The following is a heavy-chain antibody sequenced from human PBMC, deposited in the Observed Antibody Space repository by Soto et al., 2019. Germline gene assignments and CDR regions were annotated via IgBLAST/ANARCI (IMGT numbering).Heavy chain of an antibody. CDR3: ARAHCTNGVCLPHY. V-gene: IGHV3-23*01. CDR2: ISSSGGTP. CDR1: GFTFSSYA. D-gene: IGHD2-8*01. J-gene: IGHJ4*02. Sequence: GGSLRLSCAASGFTFSSYAMTWVRQAPGKGLEWVSAISSSGGTPYFADSVKGRFTISRDNSENTLYLQMNSLRAEDTAVYYCARAHCTNGVCLPHYWGQGTLVTVSS.